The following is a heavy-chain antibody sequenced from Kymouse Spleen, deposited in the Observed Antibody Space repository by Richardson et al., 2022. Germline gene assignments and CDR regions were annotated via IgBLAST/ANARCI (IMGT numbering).Heavy chain of an antibody. CDR3: ARDLSGSYEYYYYGMDV. CDR2: IYHSGST. V-gene: IGHV4-4*02. J-gene: IGHJ6*02. D-gene: IGHD1-26*01. Sequence: QVQLQESGPGLVKPSGTLSLTCAVSGGSISSSNWWSWVRQPPGKGLEWIGEIYHSGSTNYNPSLKSRVTISVDKSKNQFSLKLSSVTAADTAVYYCARDLSGSYEYYYYGMDVWGQGTTVTVSS. CDR1: GGSISSSNW.